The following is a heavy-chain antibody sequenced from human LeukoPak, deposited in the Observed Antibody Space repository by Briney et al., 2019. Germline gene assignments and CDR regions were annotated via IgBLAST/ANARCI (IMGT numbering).Heavy chain of an antibody. CDR1: GFTFDDYA. Sequence: GGSLRLSCAASGFTFDDYAMHWVRQAPGKGLEWVSLISGDGRSTYFADSAKGRFTISGDNSKNSLYLQMNSLRTEDTALYYCAKVYRYYDSSCQHWGQGTLVTVSS. V-gene: IGHV3-43*02. J-gene: IGHJ1*01. CDR3: AKVYRYYDSSCQH. CDR2: ISGDGRST. D-gene: IGHD3-22*01.